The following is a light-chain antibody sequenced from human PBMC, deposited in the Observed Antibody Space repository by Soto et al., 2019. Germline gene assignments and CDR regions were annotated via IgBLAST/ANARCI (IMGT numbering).Light chain of an antibody. CDR1: QSVSSN. J-gene: IGKJ2*01. V-gene: IGKV3-15*01. CDR2: GAS. Sequence: EIVMTQSPATLSVSPGERATLSCRASQSVSSNLAWYQQKPGQAPRLLIYGASTRATGIPARFSGSGSGTEFTLTIRCLQSEDFAVYYCQQYNNWPPTFGQGTKLEIK. CDR3: QQYNNWPPT.